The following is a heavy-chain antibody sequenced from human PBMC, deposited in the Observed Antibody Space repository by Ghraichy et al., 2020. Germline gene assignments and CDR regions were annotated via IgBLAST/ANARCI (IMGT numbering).Heavy chain of an antibody. CDR1: GDSVSSNSAA. D-gene: IGHD3-10*01. Sequence: SETLSLTCAISGDSVSSNSAAWNWIRQSPSRGLEWLGRTYYRSKWYNDYAVSVKSRITINPDTSKNQFSLQLNSVTPEDTAVYYCARGRRYGSGSYWNYYYYMDVWGKGTTVTVSS. V-gene: IGHV6-1*01. J-gene: IGHJ6*03. CDR2: TYYRSKWYN. CDR3: ARGRRYGSGSYWNYYYYMDV.